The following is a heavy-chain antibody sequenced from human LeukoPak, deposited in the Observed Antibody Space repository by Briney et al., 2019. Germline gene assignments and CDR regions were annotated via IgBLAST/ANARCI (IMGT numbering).Heavy chain of an antibody. J-gene: IGHJ5*02. D-gene: IGHD4-17*01. CDR1: GGTFSSYA. V-gene: IGHV1-69*01. CDR2: IIPIFGTA. CDR3: ARSVAYGDYYYNWFDP. Sequence: SVNVSCTASGGTFSSYAISWVRQAPEQGLEWMGGIIPIFGTANYAQKFQGRVTITADESTSTAYMELSSLRSEDTAVYYCARSVAYGDYYYNWFDPWGQGTLVTVSS.